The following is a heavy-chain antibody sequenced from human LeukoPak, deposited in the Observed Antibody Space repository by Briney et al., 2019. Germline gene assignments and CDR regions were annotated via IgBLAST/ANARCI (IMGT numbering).Heavy chain of an antibody. CDR3: VVGGSPGY. CDR2: ISTDGYTT. V-gene: IGHV3-74*01. D-gene: IGHD2-15*01. J-gene: IGHJ4*02. Sequence: GGSMRLSCAASGLAFSAYKMHWVRQAPRKGLVWVSCISTDGYTTDYADFVQGRFTASRDNTKNTWSLEMNSLRAEDTAVYYCVVGGSPGYWGQGTLVTVSS. CDR1: GLAFSAYK.